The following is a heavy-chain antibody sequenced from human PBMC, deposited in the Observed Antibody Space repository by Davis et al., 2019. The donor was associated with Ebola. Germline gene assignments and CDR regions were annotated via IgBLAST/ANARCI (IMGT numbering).Heavy chain of an antibody. V-gene: IGHV3-73*01. CDR3: TTDSGSYGDY. J-gene: IGHJ4*02. CDR2: IRSKANSYAT. Sequence: GESLKISCAASGFTFSGSAMHWVRQAPGKGLEWVGRIRSKANSYATAYAASVKGRFTISRDDLKNTAYLQMNSLKTEDTAVYYCTTDSGSYGDYWGQGTLVTVSS. CDR1: GFTFSGSA. D-gene: IGHD1-26*01.